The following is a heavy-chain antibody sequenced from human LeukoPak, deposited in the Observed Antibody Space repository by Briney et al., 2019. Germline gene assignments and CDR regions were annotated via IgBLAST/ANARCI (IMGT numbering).Heavy chain of an antibody. D-gene: IGHD3-22*01. J-gene: IGHJ6*02. CDR1: GFTFSNYA. CDR3: AKVDTMIVTPSRGTDV. Sequence: GGSLRLSCATSGFTFSNYAMSWVRQAPGKGLEWVSIISDSAVGTYYADSVKGRFTISRDNSKNTLYLQMNSLRAEDTAVYYCAKVDTMIVTPSRGTDVWGQGTTVTVSS. V-gene: IGHV3-23*01. CDR2: ISDSAVGT.